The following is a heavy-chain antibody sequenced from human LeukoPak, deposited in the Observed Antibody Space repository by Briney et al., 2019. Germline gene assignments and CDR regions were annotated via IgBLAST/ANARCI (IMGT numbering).Heavy chain of an antibody. CDR2: INPNIGGT. Sequence: ASVKVSCKASGYTFTGYDVHWVRQAPGQGLEWMGGINPNIGGTNYAQKFQGRVTMTRDTSTSTAYMELSRLRSDDTAVYYCSRGLKWYFDLWGRGTLVTVSS. CDR1: GYTFTGYD. D-gene: IGHD2-8*01. V-gene: IGHV1-2*02. CDR3: SRGLKWYFDL. J-gene: IGHJ2*01.